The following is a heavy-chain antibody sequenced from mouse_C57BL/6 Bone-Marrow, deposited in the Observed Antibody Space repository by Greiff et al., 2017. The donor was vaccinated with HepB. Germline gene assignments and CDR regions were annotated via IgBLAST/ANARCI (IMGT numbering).Heavy chain of an antibody. CDR3: VRGRRDYYFDY. V-gene: IGHV10-1*01. CDR1: GFSFNTYA. D-gene: IGHD3-3*01. J-gene: IGHJ2*01. Sequence: EVMLVESGGGLVQPKGSLKLSCAASGFSFNTYAMNWVRQAPGKGLEWVARIRSKSNNYATYYADSVKDRFTISRDDSESMLYLQMNNLKTEDTAMYYCVRGRRDYYFDYWGQGTTLTVSS. CDR2: IRSKSNNYAT.